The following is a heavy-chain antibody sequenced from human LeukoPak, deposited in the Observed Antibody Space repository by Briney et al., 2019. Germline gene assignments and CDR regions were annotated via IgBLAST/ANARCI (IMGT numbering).Heavy chain of an antibody. CDR2: INHSGST. CDR3: ARVGAVTMIVVVISDAFDI. V-gene: IGHV4-34*01. D-gene: IGHD3-22*01. Sequence: KASETLSLTCSVYGGSFSGYYWSWIRQPPGKGLQWIGEINHSGSTSYNPSLKSRVTISVDKSKNQFSLKLSSVTAADTAVHYCARVGAVTMIVVVISDAFDIWGQGTMVTVSS. CDR1: GGSFSGYY. J-gene: IGHJ3*02.